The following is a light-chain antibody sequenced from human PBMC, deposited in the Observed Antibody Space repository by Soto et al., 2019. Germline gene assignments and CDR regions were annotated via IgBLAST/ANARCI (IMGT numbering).Light chain of an antibody. J-gene: IGLJ2*01. CDR3: TSSTSSSTLDVV. Sequence: QAVVTQPASVSGSPGQSITISCSGTSSDVGGYNYVSWYQQHPGKAPKVLIYDVSNRPSGISSRFSGSKSGNTASLTISGLQAEDEADYYCTSSTSSSTLDVVFGGGTKLTVL. CDR1: SSDVGGYNY. CDR2: DVS. V-gene: IGLV2-14*01.